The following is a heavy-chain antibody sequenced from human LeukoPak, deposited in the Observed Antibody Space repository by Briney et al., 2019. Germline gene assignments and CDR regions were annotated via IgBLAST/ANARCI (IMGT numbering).Heavy chain of an antibody. CDR3: ARRARDSSGYYYMDV. Sequence: SETLSLTCTVSGGSISDYYWSWIRQPAGKGLEWIGRIYTSGSTNYNPSLKSRVTMSVDTSKNQFSLKLSSVTAADTAVYYCARRARDSSGYYYMDVWGKGTAVTVSS. D-gene: IGHD3-22*01. CDR1: GGSISDYY. J-gene: IGHJ6*03. V-gene: IGHV4-4*07. CDR2: IYTSGST.